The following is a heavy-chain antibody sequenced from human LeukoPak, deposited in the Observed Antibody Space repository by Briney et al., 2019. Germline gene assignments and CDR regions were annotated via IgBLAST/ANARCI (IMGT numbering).Heavy chain of an antibody. Sequence: GASVKVSCKASRYTFTSYDINWVRQATGQGLEWMGWINPNSGNTGYAQKFQGRVTMTRNTSISTAYMELSSLRSEDTAVYFCARGSLISQYSGGRYWFDVWGQGTLVAVSS. CDR2: INPNSGNT. V-gene: IGHV1-8*01. D-gene: IGHD2-21*01. J-gene: IGHJ5*02. CDR3: ARGSLISQYSGGRYWFDV. CDR1: RYTFTSYD.